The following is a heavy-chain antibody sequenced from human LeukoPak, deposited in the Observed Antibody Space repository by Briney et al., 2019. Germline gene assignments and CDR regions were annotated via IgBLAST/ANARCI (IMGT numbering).Heavy chain of an antibody. CDR3: ARGPGYCSGGNRLEFFHH. D-gene: IGHD2-15*01. CDR1: GYTFTTYY. Sequence: ASVKVSCKASGYTFTTYYMHWVRQAPGQGLEWMGTVNPSGGSTSYAQKFQGRVTMTRDTSTTTVYMELSSLRSEDTAVYYCARGPGYCSGGNRLEFFHHWGQGTLVTVSS. J-gene: IGHJ1*01. CDR2: VNPSGGST. V-gene: IGHV1-46*01.